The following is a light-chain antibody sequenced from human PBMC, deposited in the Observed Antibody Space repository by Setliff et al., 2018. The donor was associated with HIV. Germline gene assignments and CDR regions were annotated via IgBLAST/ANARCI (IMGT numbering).Light chain of an antibody. V-gene: IGLV2-14*01. J-gene: IGLJ1*01. CDR1: SDDVGASNY. CDR2: EVK. Sequence: QSVLTQPASMSGSPGQSITISCTGTSDDVGASNYVSWYQQHPGKAPKLIIYEVKVRPSGVSSRFSGSKSGNTASLTLSGLQTEDEADYYCSSYTSSSTLYVFGTGTKVTVL. CDR3: SSYTSSSTLYV.